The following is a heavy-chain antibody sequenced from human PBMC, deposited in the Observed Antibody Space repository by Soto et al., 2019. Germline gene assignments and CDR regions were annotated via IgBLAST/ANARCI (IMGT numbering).Heavy chain of an antibody. CDR3: TTSAIRDTIFGVYPYYYYGMDV. CDR1: GFTFSNAW. Sequence: PGGSLRLSXAASGFTFSNAWMSWVRQAPGKGLEWVGRIKSKTDGGTTDYAAPVKGRFTISRDDSKNTLYLQMNSLKTEDTAVYYCTTSAIRDTIFGVYPYYYYGMDVWGQGTTVTVS. V-gene: IGHV3-15*01. J-gene: IGHJ6*02. CDR2: IKSKTDGGTT. D-gene: IGHD3-3*01.